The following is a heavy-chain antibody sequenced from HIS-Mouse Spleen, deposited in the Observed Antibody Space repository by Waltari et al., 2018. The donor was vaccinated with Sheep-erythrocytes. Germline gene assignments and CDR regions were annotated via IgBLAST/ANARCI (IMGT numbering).Heavy chain of an antibody. V-gene: IGHV3-9*01. D-gene: IGHD2-2*01. Sequence: EVQLVESGGGVEHPGSYLRLSCAVSGFSFEDSAMHWVGQAPGKGLEWVSGIIWNSGSIGYADSVKGRFTISRDNAKNSLYLQMNSLRAEDTALYYCAKDISRNIVVVPAAVGDYWGQGTLVTVSS. CDR3: AKDISRNIVVVPAAVGDY. CDR2: IIWNSGSI. J-gene: IGHJ4*02. CDR1: GFSFEDSA.